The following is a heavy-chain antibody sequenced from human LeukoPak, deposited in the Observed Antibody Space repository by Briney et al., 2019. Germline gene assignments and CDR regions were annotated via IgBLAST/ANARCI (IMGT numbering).Heavy chain of an antibody. CDR3: TKTGGPWD. CDR2: IYIDGTT. Sequence: GGSLRLSCAASGFTVITSFMSWVRQAPGKGLEWISVIYIDGTTYYADSVKGRFTISRDNPKNTLYLQMNTLRAEDTAVYYCTKTGGPWDWGQGALVTVSS. J-gene: IGHJ4*02. CDR1: GFTVITSF. V-gene: IGHV3-53*01. D-gene: IGHD7-27*01.